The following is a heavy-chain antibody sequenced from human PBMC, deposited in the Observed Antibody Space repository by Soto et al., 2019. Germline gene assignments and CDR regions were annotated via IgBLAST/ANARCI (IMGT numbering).Heavy chain of an antibody. CDR2: VDPNGGGS. D-gene: IGHD4-17*01. CDR1: GYSFTDYK. J-gene: IGHJ4*02. V-gene: IGHV1-2*04. CDR3: ATWVDYGDFEGYDF. Sequence: ASVKVSCKTSGYSFTDYKLHWVRQAPGQGLEWMGWVDPNGGGSNSAQKFQGSVTMTWDTSITTAYLDLTRLTTNDTATYFCATWVDYGDFEGYDFWGQGTLVTVSS.